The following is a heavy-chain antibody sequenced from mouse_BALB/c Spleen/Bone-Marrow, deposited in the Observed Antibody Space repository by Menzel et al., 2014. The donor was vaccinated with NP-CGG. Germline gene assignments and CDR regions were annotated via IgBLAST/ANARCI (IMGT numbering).Heavy chain of an antibody. D-gene: IGHD1-1*01. CDR1: GYTFTDYA. Sequence: QVQLQQSGAELVRPGVSVKISCKGSGYTFTDYALHWVKQSHAKSLEWIGIISTYYGDASYNQKSKGKATMTVDKSSSTAYMELARLTSEDSAIYYCARVSYDYFDYWGQGTTLTVSS. CDR3: ARVSYDYFDY. CDR2: ISTYYGDA. J-gene: IGHJ2*01. V-gene: IGHV1S137*01.